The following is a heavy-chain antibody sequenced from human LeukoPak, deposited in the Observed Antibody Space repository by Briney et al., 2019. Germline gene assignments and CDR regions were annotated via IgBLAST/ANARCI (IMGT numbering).Heavy chain of an antibody. CDR1: GGSFSGYY. J-gene: IGHJ5*02. V-gene: IGHV4-31*11. CDR2: IYYSGST. Sequence: SETLSLTCAVYGGSFSGYYWSWIRQHPGKGLEWIGYIYYSGSTYYNPSLKSRVTISVDTSKNQFSLKLSSVTAADTAVYYCARASDQLLYRSWFDPWGQGTLVTVSS. CDR3: ARASDQLLYRSWFDP. D-gene: IGHD2-2*02.